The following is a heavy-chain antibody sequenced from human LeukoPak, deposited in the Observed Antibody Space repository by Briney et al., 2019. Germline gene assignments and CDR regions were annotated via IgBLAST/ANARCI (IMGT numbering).Heavy chain of an antibody. CDR3: ATERGIAAVFFDY. Sequence: GGSLRLSCAASGFTFSTYAMSWVRQAPGKGLEWVSAISGSGGGTYYADSVKGRFTISRDNSKNTLYLQMNSLRAEDTAVYYCATERGIAAVFFDYWGQGTLVTVSS. V-gene: IGHV3-23*01. D-gene: IGHD6-13*01. CDR2: ISGSGGGT. CDR1: GFTFSTYA. J-gene: IGHJ4*02.